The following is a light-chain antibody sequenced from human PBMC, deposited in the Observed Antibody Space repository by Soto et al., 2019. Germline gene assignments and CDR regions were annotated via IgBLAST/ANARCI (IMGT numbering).Light chain of an antibody. CDR2: AAS. Sequence: DIQMTQSPSAMSASVGDRVTITCRASQGISKYLAWFQQRPGKVPRRLVYAASSLQSGVPSRFSGSGSGTEFTLTISGLQPEDFGTYCCLQHTSYPWTFGQGTKVEI. CDR3: LQHTSYPWT. CDR1: QGISKY. V-gene: IGKV1-17*03. J-gene: IGKJ1*01.